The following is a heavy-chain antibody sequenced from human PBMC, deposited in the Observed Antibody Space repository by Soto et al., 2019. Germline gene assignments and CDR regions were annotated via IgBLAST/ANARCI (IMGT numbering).Heavy chain of an antibody. V-gene: IGHV1-3*01. Sequence: GASVKVSCKASGYTFTSYAMHWVRQAPGQRLEWMGWINAGNGNTKYSQKFQGRVTITRDTSASTAYMELSSLRSEDTAVYYCARDYGDPGYYYYMDVWGKGTTVTVSS. CDR2: INAGNGNT. CDR1: GYTFTSYA. CDR3: ARDYGDPGYYYYMDV. D-gene: IGHD4-17*01. J-gene: IGHJ6*03.